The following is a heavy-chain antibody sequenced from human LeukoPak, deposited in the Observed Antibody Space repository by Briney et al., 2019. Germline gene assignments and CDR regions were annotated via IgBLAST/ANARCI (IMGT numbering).Heavy chain of an antibody. CDR2: IYNSGST. D-gene: IGHD3-22*01. CDR1: GGSISSSSYY. V-gene: IGHV4-39*01. Sequence: PSETLSLTCTVSGGSISSSSYYWGWIRQPPGKGLEWIGSIYNSGSTYYNPSLKSRVTISVDTSKNQFSLKLSSVTAADTAVYYCARLGGYYDPPGYWGQGTLVTVSS. J-gene: IGHJ4*02. CDR3: ARLGGYYDPPGY.